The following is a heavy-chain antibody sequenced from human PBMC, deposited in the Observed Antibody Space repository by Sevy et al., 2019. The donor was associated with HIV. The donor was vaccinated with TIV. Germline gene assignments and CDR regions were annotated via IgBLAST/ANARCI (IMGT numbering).Heavy chain of an antibody. D-gene: IGHD2-2*01. CDR2: ISGSHGTP. V-gene: IGHV3-23*01. CDR3: AKSEWGNIGFCTRSSCYPFDY. J-gene: IGHJ4*02. Sequence: GGSLRLSCAASGFTFTSYAMSWVRQAPGKGLEWVSSISGSHGTPYYADSVKGRFTISRANSKNTLYLQMSSLRAEDTAVYYCAKSEWGNIGFCTRSSCYPFDYWGQGTLVTVSS. CDR1: GFTFTSYA.